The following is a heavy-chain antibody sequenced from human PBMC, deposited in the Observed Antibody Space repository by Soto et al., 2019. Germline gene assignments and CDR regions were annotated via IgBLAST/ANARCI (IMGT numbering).Heavy chain of an antibody. Sequence: QVQLVQSGAEVKKPGSSVKVSCKASGGTFSSYAISWVRQAPGQGLEWMGGIIPIFGTANYAQKFQGRVTITADESTSTAYMELSSLGSEDTAEYYCAREGVPYDFWSGQCDYWGQGTLVTVSS. CDR1: GGTFSSYA. D-gene: IGHD3-3*01. CDR3: AREGVPYDFWSGQCDY. V-gene: IGHV1-69*12. J-gene: IGHJ4*02. CDR2: IIPIFGTA.